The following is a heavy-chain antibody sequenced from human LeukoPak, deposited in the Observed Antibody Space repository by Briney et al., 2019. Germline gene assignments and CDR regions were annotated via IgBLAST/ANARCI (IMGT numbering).Heavy chain of an antibody. V-gene: IGHV1-3*01. CDR3: ARGCSGYGAFDI. J-gene: IGHJ3*02. Sequence: AASVKVSCKASGYTFTSYAMHWVRQAPGQRLEWMGWINAGNGNTKYSQKFQGRVTITRDTSASTAYMELSSLRSEDTAVYYCARGCSGYGAFDIWGQGTMVTVSS. D-gene: IGHD5-12*01. CDR1: GYTFTSYA. CDR2: INAGNGNT.